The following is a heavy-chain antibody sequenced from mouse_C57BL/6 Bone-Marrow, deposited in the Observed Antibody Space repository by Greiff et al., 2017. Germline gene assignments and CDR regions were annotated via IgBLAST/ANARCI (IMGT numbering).Heavy chain of an antibody. CDR3: SRREDWGRYAMDY. J-gene: IGHJ4*01. D-gene: IGHD4-1*01. CDR2: IYWDDDK. CDR1: GFSLSTSGMG. V-gene: IGHV8-12*01. Sequence: QVTLKESGPGILQSSQTLSLTCSFSGFSLSTSGMGVSWIRQPSGKGLEWLAHIYWDDDKRYNPSLKSRLTISKDTSRNQVFLKITLVDTADKATYYLSRREDWGRYAMDYWGQGTSGTVSS.